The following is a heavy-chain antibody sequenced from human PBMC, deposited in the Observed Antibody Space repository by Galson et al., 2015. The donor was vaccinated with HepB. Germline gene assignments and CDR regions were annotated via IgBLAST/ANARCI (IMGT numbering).Heavy chain of an antibody. J-gene: IGHJ3*01. V-gene: IGHV3-64*04. CDR3: AREAEEQWLLF. D-gene: IGHD6-19*01. CDR1: GFTFSSYA. CDR2: ISSNGGST. Sequence: SLRLSCAASGFTFSSYAMHWVRQAPGKGLEYVSAISSNGGSTYYADSVKGRFTISRDNSKNTLYLQMNSLRAEDTAVYYCAREAEEQWLLFWGQGTMVTVSS.